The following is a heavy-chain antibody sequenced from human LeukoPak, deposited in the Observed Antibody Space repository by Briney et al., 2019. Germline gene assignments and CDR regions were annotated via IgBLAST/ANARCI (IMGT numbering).Heavy chain of an antibody. CDR2: ISSSSSYI. CDR1: GFTFSSYS. J-gene: IGHJ4*02. CDR3: ARATLRYFDWSLFDY. Sequence: GGSLRLSCAASGFTFSSYSMNWVRQAPGKGLEWVSSISSSSSYIYYADSVKDRFTISRDNAKNSLYLQMNSLRAEDSAVYYCARATLRYFDWSLFDYWGQGTLVTVSS. D-gene: IGHD3-9*01. V-gene: IGHV3-21*01.